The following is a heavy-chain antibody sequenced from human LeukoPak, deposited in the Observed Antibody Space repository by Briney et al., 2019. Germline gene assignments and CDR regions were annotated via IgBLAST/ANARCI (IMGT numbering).Heavy chain of an antibody. CDR3: ARAVYYYDSSGYYYAGNWFDP. Sequence: ASVKVSCKASGYTFTSYGISWVRQAPGQGLEWMGWISAYNGNTNYAQKLQGRVTMTTDTSTSTAYMELRSLRSDDTAVYYCARAVYYYDSSGYYYAGNWFDPWGQGTLVTVSS. CDR2: ISAYNGNT. V-gene: IGHV1-18*01. J-gene: IGHJ5*02. D-gene: IGHD3-22*01. CDR1: GYTFTSYG.